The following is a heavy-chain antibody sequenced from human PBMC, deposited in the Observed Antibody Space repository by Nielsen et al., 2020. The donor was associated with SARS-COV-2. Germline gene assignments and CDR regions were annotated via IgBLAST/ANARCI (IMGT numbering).Heavy chain of an antibody. D-gene: IGHD4/OR15-4a*01. CDR1: GFTFDNYA. J-gene: IGHJ4*02. Sequence: GESLKISCAASGFTFDNYAMTWVRQAPGKGLEWVSVIKRSGGSTYYADSVKGRFTISRDNSRNTLYLQMNSLRVEDTAVYYCARVWNGDGAGAYRKLDYWGQGTLVTVSS. CDR3: ARVWNGDGAGAYRKLDY. V-gene: IGHV3-23*01. CDR2: IKRSGGST.